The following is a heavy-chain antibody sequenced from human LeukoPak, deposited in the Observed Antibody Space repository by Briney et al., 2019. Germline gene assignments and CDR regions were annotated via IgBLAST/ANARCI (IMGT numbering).Heavy chain of an antibody. V-gene: IGHV3-66*01. CDR1: GFTVSSNY. CDR2: IYSGGST. D-gene: IGHD6-13*01. Sequence: GGSLRLSCAASGFTVSSNYMSRVRQAPGKGLEWVSVIYSGGSTYYADSVKGRFTISRDNSKNTLYLQMNSLRAEDTAVYYCARDRGYSSSWYGWFDPWGQGTLVTVSS. J-gene: IGHJ5*02. CDR3: ARDRGYSSSWYGWFDP.